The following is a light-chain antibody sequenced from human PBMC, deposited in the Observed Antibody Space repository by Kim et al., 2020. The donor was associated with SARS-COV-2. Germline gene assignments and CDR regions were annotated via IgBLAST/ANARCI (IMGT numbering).Light chain of an antibody. CDR3: NSRDSSGNPV. J-gene: IGLJ3*02. Sequence: SSALTQDPAVSVALGQTVRITCQGDSLRSYYASWYQQKPGQAPVLVIYGKNNLPSGIPDRFSGSSSGNTASLTITGAQAEDEADYYCNSRDSSGNPVFGGGTQLTVL. CDR2: GKN. CDR1: SLRSYY. V-gene: IGLV3-19*01.